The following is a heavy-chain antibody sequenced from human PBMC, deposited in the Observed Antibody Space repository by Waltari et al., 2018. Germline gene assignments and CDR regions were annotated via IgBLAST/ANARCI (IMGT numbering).Heavy chain of an antibody. CDR2: INHSGST. CDR1: GGSFSGYY. Sequence: QVQLQQWGAGLLKPSETLSLTCAVYGGSFSGYYWSWIRKPPGKGRELIGEINHSGSTNYNPSLKSRVTISVDTSKNQFSLKLSSVTAADTAVYYCASGANIVVVPAAHPKNWFDPWGQGTLVTVSS. J-gene: IGHJ5*02. V-gene: IGHV4-34*01. CDR3: ASGANIVVVPAAHPKNWFDP. D-gene: IGHD2-2*01.